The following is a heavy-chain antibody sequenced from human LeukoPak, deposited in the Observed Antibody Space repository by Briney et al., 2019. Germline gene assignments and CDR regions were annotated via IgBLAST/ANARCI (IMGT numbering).Heavy chain of an antibody. Sequence: GGSLRLSCAASGFTFDDYAMHWVRQAPGKGLEWVSGISWNSGSIGYADSVKGRFTISRDNAKNSLYLQMNSPRAEDTALYYCAKDLRAIDNWYFDLWGRGTLVTVSS. CDR1: GFTFDDYA. CDR3: AKDLRAIDNWYFDL. CDR2: ISWNSGSI. D-gene: IGHD1-26*01. J-gene: IGHJ2*01. V-gene: IGHV3-9*01.